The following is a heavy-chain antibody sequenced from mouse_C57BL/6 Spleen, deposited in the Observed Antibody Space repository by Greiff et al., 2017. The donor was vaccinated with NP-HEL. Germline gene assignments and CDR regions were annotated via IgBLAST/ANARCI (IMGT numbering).Heavy chain of an antibody. Sequence: VQLKESGAELVRPGASVKLSCTASGFNIKDDYMHWVKQRPEQGLEWIGWIDPENGDTEYASKFQGKATITADTSSNTAYLQLSSLTSEDTAVYYCTTSTMVTTDYAMDYWGQGTSVTVSS. D-gene: IGHD2-2*01. J-gene: IGHJ4*01. CDR3: TTSTMVTTDYAMDY. CDR1: GFNIKDDY. V-gene: IGHV14-4*01. CDR2: IDPENGDT.